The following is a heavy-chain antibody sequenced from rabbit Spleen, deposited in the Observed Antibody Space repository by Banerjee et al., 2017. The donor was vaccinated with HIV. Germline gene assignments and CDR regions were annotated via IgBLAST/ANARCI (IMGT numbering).Heavy chain of an antibody. D-gene: IGHD8-1*01. CDR2: IYTGSSGST. Sequence: QEQLVESGGGLVQPEGSLALTCKASGFTISSSYWICWVRQAPGKGLEWIACIYTGSSGSTYYASWAKGRFTISKTSSTTVTLQMTSLTAADTATYFCARDTGTSFSTYGMDLWGQGTLVTVS. J-gene: IGHJ6*01. CDR3: ARDTGTSFSTYGMDL. V-gene: IGHV1S45*01. CDR1: GFTISSSYW.